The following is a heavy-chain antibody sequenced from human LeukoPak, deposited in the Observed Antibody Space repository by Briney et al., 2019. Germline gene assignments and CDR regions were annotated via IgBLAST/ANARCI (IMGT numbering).Heavy chain of an antibody. Sequence: ASVKVSCKASGGTFTSYGISWVRQAPGQGLEWMGWISAYNGNTNYAQKLQGRVTMTTDTSTSTAYMELRSLRSDDTAVYYCARAGRYYYDSSGYYPDYWGQGTLVTVSS. D-gene: IGHD3-22*01. CDR2: ISAYNGNT. CDR1: GGTFTSYG. CDR3: ARAGRYYYDSSGYYPDY. J-gene: IGHJ4*02. V-gene: IGHV1-18*01.